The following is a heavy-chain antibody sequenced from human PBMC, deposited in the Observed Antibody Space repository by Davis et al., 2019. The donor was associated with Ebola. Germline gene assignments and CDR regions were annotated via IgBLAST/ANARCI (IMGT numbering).Heavy chain of an antibody. V-gene: IGHV3-33*08. J-gene: IGHJ5*02. CDR2: IWYDGSNK. CDR1: GFTFSSYA. Sequence: GESLKISCAASGFTFSSYAMHWVRQAPGKGLEWVAVIWYDGSNKYYADSVKGRFTISRDNSKNTLYLQMNSLRAEDTAVYYCARDVVTYYYGSGSHTRFDPWGQGTLVTVSS. CDR3: ARDVVTYYYGSGSHTRFDP. D-gene: IGHD3-10*01.